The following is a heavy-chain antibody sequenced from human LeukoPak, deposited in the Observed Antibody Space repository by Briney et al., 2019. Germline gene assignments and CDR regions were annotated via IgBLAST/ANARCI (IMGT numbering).Heavy chain of an antibody. CDR2: IWYDGSNK. CDR3: ARDRHVVVTAIHSFGFDY. D-gene: IGHD2-21*02. CDR1: GFTFSSYG. V-gene: IGHV3-33*01. Sequence: GGSLRLSCAASGFTFSSYGMHWVRQAPGKGVEGVGVIWYDGSNKYYADSVKGRFTISRDNSKNTLYLQMNSLRAEDTAVYYCARDRHVVVTAIHSFGFDYWGQGTLVTVSS. J-gene: IGHJ4*02.